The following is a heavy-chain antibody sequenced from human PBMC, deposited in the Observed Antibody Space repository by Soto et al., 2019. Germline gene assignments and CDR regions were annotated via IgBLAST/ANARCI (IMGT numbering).Heavy chain of an antibody. CDR1: GYTFTSYW. Sequence: RGESLKISCKDSGYTFTSYWIAWVRQMPGKGLEWMGIIYPGDSDIRYNPSLEGQVTISVDKSISTAYLQLSSLKASDSALYYCARRPYGSGSYGMDVWGQGTTVTVSS. CDR3: ARRPYGSGSYGMDV. V-gene: IGHV5-51*01. CDR2: IYPGDSDI. J-gene: IGHJ6*02. D-gene: IGHD3-10*01.